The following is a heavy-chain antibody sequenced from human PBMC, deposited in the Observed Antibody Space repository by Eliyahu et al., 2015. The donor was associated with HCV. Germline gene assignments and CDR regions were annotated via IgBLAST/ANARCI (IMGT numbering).Heavy chain of an antibody. CDR1: GGSIXXSSXX. CDR3: ARRPLYSGRQNYYFDY. Sequence: QLQLQESGPGLVKPSETLSLTCTVSGGSIXXSSXXWGWXRQPPGKGLEWIGSIYYSGSTYYNPSLKSRVTISVDTSKNQFSLKLSSVTAADTAVYYCARRPLYSGRQNYYFDYWGQGTLVTVSS. CDR2: IYYSGST. J-gene: IGHJ4*02. D-gene: IGHD1-26*01. V-gene: IGHV4-39*01.